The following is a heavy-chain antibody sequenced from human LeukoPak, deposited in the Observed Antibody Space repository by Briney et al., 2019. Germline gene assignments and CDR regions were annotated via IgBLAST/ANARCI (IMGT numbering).Heavy chain of an antibody. V-gene: IGHV3-48*02. CDR2: ISSTSTI. CDR1: GFTFSTYS. J-gene: IGHJ4*02. D-gene: IGHD5-12*01. Sequence: GGSLRLSCAASGFTFSTYSMNWVRQAPGKGLEWVSFISSTSTIYYADSVEGRFTISRDNAKNSLYLQMNSLRDEDTAVYYCAREADSGYVFDYWGQGTLVTVSS. CDR3: AREADSGYVFDY.